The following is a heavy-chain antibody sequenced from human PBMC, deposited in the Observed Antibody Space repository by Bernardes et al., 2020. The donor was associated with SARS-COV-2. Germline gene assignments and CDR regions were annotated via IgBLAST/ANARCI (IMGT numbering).Heavy chain of an antibody. CDR3: ARDASPNYYGSGRGWYFDL. V-gene: IGHV4-59*01. Sequence: SETLSLTCTVSGGSISSYYWSWIRQPPGKGLEWIGYIYYSGSTNYNPSLKSRVTISVDTSKNQFSLKLSSVTAADTAVYYCARDASPNYYGSGRGWYFDLWGRGTLVTVSS. CDR1: GGSISSYY. J-gene: IGHJ2*01. D-gene: IGHD3-10*01. CDR2: IYYSGST.